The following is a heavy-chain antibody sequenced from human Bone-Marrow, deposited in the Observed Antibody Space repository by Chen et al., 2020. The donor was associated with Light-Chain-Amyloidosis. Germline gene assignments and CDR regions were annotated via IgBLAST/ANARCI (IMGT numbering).Heavy chain of an antibody. Sequence: QVQLQQWGAGLLKPSETLSLTCAVFGGSFSGFYWSWIRQPPGKGLEWIGEINHSGNIYYNPTLKSRVTISVDMSKNQFSVRLNSVTAADTAVYYCARGLPPGGIVTRPTRNWFDPWGQGTLVTVSS. CDR2: INHSGNI. CDR3: ARGLPPGGIVTRPTRNWFDP. J-gene: IGHJ5*02. D-gene: IGHD6-6*01. CDR1: GGSFSGFY. V-gene: IGHV4-34*01.